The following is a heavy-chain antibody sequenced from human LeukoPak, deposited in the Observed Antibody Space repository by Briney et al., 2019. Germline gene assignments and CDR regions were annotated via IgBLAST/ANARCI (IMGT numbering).Heavy chain of an antibody. CDR1: GFTFHHYG. Sequence: GGSLRVSCAASGFTFHHYGMSWAGQAAGKELAGVCGINWDGGSIGYADSVKGRFTISRDNAKNFLYLQMNSLRAEDTALYYCARAVSSAGWSDDAFDIWGQGTMVTVSS. D-gene: IGHD6-19*01. J-gene: IGHJ3*02. V-gene: IGHV3-20*04. CDR3: ARAVSSAGWSDDAFDI. CDR2: INWDGGSI.